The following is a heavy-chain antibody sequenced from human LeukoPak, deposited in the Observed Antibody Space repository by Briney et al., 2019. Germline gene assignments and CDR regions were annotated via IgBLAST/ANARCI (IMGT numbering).Heavy chain of an antibody. D-gene: IGHD5-24*01. Sequence: GGSLGLSCAASGFTFSTYGMHWVRQAPGKGLEWLAVIWNDGSQKYYADSVKGRFAVSRDNSKNTLFLQVNSLRVEDTAIYYCAKDGGNGYSHDAFDIWGQGTMVTVSS. CDR1: GFTFSTYG. J-gene: IGHJ3*02. CDR2: IWNDGSQK. V-gene: IGHV3-33*06. CDR3: AKDGGNGYSHDAFDI.